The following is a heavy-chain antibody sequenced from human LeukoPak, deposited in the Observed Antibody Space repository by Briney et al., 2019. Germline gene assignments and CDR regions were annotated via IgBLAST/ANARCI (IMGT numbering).Heavy chain of an antibody. D-gene: IGHD3-10*01. V-gene: IGHV4-39*01. CDR3: ARGQYYGSGSYDFDY. Sequence: SETLSLTCTVSGGSISRSSYYWGWIRQPPGKGLEWIGSIYSSGGTYYNPSLKSRVTISVDTSKNQFSLKLSSVTAADTAVYYCARGQYYGSGSYDFDYWGQGTLVTVSS. CDR1: GGSISRSSYY. CDR2: IYSSGGT. J-gene: IGHJ4*02.